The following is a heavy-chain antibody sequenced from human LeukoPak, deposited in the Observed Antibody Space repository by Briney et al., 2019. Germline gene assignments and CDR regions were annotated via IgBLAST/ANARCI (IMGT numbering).Heavy chain of an antibody. CDR1: GGSFSGYY. CDR3: ARGSRVRGVIITAARFWFDP. V-gene: IGHV4-34*01. CDR2: INHSGST. Sequence: SEALSLTCAVYGGSFSGYYWSWIRQPPGKGLEWIGEINHSGSTNYNPSLKSRVTISVDTSKNQFSLKLSSVTAADTAVYYCARGSRVRGVIITAARFWFDPWGQGTLVTVSS. J-gene: IGHJ5*02. D-gene: IGHD3-10*01.